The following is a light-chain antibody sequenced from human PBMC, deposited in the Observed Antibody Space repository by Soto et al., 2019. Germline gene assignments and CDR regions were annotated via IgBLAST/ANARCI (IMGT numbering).Light chain of an antibody. CDR1: SSDVGGYNY. J-gene: IGLJ2*01. Sequence: QAVLTQPPSASGSPGQSVTISCTGTSSDVGGYNYVSWYQQHPGKAPKLMIYEVSTRPSGVPDRFSGSKSGNTASLTVSGLQAEDEADYYCSSYAGSNNWGVFGGGTKVTVL. V-gene: IGLV2-8*01. CDR3: SSYAGSNNWGV. CDR2: EVS.